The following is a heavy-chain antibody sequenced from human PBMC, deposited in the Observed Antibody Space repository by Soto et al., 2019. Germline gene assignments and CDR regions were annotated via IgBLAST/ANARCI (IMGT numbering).Heavy chain of an antibody. Sequence: QISLKESGPTVVKPTQTVTLTCTFSGFSLNTSGVGVGWIRQPPGKALDWLALIYWDDDKRYSPSLRTRLTITKDTSKNQVVLTMTNVDPVDTATYYCAHTRLFDFRRGYLPPNWFDPWGQGTLVTVSS. CDR3: AHTRLFDFRRGYLPPNWFDP. J-gene: IGHJ5*02. D-gene: IGHD3-3*01. CDR2: IYWDDDK. V-gene: IGHV2-5*02. CDR1: GFSLNTSGVG.